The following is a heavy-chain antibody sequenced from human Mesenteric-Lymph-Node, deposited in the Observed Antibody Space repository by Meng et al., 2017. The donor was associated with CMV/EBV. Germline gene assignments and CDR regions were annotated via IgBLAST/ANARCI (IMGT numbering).Heavy chain of an antibody. CDR2: IYWDNHK. CDR3: AHSSGIAAAGPFYFDY. Sequence: QITLKESGPTLVKPTQTLTMLWTFSGFSLSTSGVGVGWIRQPPGNALKWLALIYWDNHKRYSPSLKSRLTIAKNTSKNQVILTMTNMDPVYTATYYCAHSSGIAAAGPFYFDYWGQGTLVTVSS. J-gene: IGHJ4*02. CDR1: GFSLSTSGVG. V-gene: IGHV2-5*02. D-gene: IGHD6-13*01.